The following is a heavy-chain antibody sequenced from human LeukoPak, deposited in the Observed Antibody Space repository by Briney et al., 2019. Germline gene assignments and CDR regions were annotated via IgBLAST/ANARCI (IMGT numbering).Heavy chain of an antibody. V-gene: IGHV4-34*01. CDR2: INHSGST. D-gene: IGHD2-2*01. Sequence: PSETLSLTCAVYGGSFSGYYWSWIRQPPGKGLEWIGEINHSGSTNYNPSLKSRVTISVDTSKNQFSLKLSSVTAADTAVYYCVRRAFGQLLFDYWGQGTLVTVSS. CDR3: VRRAFGQLLFDY. J-gene: IGHJ4*02. CDR1: GGSFSGYY.